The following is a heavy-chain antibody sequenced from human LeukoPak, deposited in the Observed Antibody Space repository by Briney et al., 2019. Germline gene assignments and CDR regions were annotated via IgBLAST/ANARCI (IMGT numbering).Heavy chain of an antibody. D-gene: IGHD6-19*01. CDR2: IYYSGST. J-gene: IGHJ4*02. CDR1: GGSMSPYH. CDR3: ARAVSGRFDY. V-gene: IGHV4-59*08. Sequence: SETLSLTCTVSGGSMSPYHWGWIRQPPVKGLEWTGYIYYSGSTNYNPSLNSRVTISVDTSKNQFSLRLSSVTAADTAIYYCARAVSGRFDYWGQGTLVTVSS.